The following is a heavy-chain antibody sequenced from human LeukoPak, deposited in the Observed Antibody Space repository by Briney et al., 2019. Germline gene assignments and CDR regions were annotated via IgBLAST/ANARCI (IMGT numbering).Heavy chain of an antibody. J-gene: IGHJ4*02. Sequence: SETLSLTCAVYGGSFSGYYWSWIRQPPGKGLERIGEINHSGSTNYNPSLKSRVTISVDTSKNQFSLKLSSVTAADTAVYYCARIRYSSSSIFDYWGQGTLVTVSS. V-gene: IGHV4-34*01. CDR1: GGSFSGYY. CDR3: ARIRYSSSSIFDY. CDR2: INHSGST. D-gene: IGHD6-6*01.